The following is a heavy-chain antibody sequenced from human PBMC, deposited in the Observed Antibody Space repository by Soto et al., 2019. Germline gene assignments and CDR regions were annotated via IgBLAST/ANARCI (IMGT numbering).Heavy chain of an antibody. V-gene: IGHV3-23*01. D-gene: IGHD6-19*01. Sequence: EVQLLESGGGLVQPGGSLRLSCAASGFTFSSADMSWVRQAPGKGLEWVSAISGSGGSTYYADSVKVLYTISRDNSKNSLYPQMQRLRAEDTDVYYGEKDYPPHSYSTGWSADSCCGMAVWGQGTTVTVSS. CDR1: GFTFSSAD. CDR2: ISGSGGST. J-gene: IGHJ6*02. CDR3: EKDYPPHSYSTGWSADSCCGMAV.